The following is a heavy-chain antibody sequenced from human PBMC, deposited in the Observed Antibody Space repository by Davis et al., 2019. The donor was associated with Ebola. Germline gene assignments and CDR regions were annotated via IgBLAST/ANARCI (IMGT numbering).Heavy chain of an antibody. CDR3: ARLPSASSWYNA. CDR1: GGSISSYY. J-gene: IGHJ5*02. V-gene: IGHV4-59*08. CDR2: IYYSGST. D-gene: IGHD6-13*01. Sequence: MPSETLSLTCTVSGGSISSYYWSWIRQPPGKGLEWIGYIYYSGSTNYNPSLKSRVTMSVDMYNNQVSLRLTSVTAADTAVYFCARLPSASSWYNAWGQGALVTVSS.